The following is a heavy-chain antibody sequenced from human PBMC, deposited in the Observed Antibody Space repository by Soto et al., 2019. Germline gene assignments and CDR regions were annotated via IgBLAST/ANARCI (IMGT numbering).Heavy chain of an antibody. V-gene: IGHV1-69*02. CDR3: ATSYGSGSQAFDH. Sequence: QVHLVQSGPELKKPGSSVRVSCKASGDTFSSYTINWVRQAPGLGLEWMGRTIPILSMSNYALKFQGRLTITADKATRTAYMELSSLRSEDTAMYYCATSYGSGSQAFDHWGQGALVTVSS. CDR2: TIPILSMS. J-gene: IGHJ4*02. CDR1: GDTFSSYT. D-gene: IGHD3-10*01.